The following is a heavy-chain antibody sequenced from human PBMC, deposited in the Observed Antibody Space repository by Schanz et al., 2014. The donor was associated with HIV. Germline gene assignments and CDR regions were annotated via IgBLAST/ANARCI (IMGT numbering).Heavy chain of an antibody. D-gene: IGHD3-22*01. CDR3: AMGPDYYDSSAYYRVGLWYFDL. J-gene: IGHJ2*01. CDR2: INPKSGDT. CDR1: GYTFIDFS. Sequence: QVQLVQSGPEVRKPGASVKVSCKASGYTFIDFSIHWVRQAPGQGLEWIGWINPKSGDTNYAQKFQGRVTMTRDTSISTAYMELRRLRYDDTAVYYCAMGPDYYDSSAYYRVGLWYFDLWGRGTLVTVSS. V-gene: IGHV1-2*02.